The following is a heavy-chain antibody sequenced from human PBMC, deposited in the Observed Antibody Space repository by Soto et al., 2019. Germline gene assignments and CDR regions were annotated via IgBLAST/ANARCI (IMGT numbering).Heavy chain of an antibody. CDR3: ARARIDY. Sequence: VQLVESGGGLVQPGGSLRLSCAVSGFIFSDYWMTWVHQAPGKGLEWVANINPEGSEKYYVDSVKGRFTISRDNAKNSLYLQMISLRAEDTALYYCARARIDYWGRGTLITVSS. CDR2: INPEGSEK. CDR1: GFIFSDYW. V-gene: IGHV3-7*03. J-gene: IGHJ4*02.